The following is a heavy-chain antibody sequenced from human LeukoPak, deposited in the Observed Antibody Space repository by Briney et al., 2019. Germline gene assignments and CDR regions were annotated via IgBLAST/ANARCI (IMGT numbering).Heavy chain of an antibody. CDR1: GDSINIHHHF. V-gene: IGHV4-31*03. CDR2: VNYIGST. J-gene: IGHJ4*02. Sequence: PSQTLSLTCTVSGDSINIHHHFWGWIRQHPGKGLEWIGYVNYIGSTFYNPSLKSRVTISQDTSKNQISLNLTTVTAADTAVYYCAREGGNFDFDSWGQGTLVTVSS. D-gene: IGHD4-23*01. CDR3: AREGGNFDFDS.